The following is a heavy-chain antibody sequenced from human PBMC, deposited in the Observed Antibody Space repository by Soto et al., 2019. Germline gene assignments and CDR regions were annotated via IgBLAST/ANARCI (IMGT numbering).Heavy chain of an antibody. CDR1: GGTFSSYA. V-gene: IGHV1-69*13. Sequence: SVKVSCKASGGTFSSYAISWVRQAPGQGLEWMGGIIPIFGTANYAQKFQGRVTITADESTSTAYMELSSLRSEDTAVYYCARLYCISTSCYPNWFDPWGQGTLVTVSS. CDR3: ARLYCISTSCYPNWFDP. CDR2: IIPIFGTA. J-gene: IGHJ5*02. D-gene: IGHD2-2*01.